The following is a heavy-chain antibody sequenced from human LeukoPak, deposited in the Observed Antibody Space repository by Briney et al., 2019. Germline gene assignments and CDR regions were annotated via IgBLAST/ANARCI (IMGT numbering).Heavy chain of an antibody. Sequence: PSETLSLTCSVHGGSFIGYHWNWIRQSSEKGLEWIGEINDRGHTNYNPSLESRVTISVDASKKQFSLKLNSVTAADTAVYYCARDPTTVVTLPYYFDFWGQGTLVTVSS. V-gene: IGHV4-34*01. J-gene: IGHJ4*02. D-gene: IGHD4-23*01. CDR1: GGSFIGYH. CDR3: ARDPTTVVTLPYYFDF. CDR2: INDRGHT.